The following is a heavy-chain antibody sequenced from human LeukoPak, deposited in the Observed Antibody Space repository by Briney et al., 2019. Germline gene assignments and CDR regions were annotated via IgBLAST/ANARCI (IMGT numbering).Heavy chain of an antibody. CDR3: ARGLRRKFANDGRYGSGSYEY. Sequence: SETLSLTCAVYGVSFSGYYWSWIRQPPGKGLEWIGEINHSGSTNYNPSLKSRVTISVDTSKNQFSLKLSSVTAADTAVYYCARGLRRKFANDGRYGSGSYEYWGQGTLVTVSS. V-gene: IGHV4-34*01. D-gene: IGHD3-10*01. CDR1: GVSFSGYY. CDR2: INHSGST. J-gene: IGHJ4*02.